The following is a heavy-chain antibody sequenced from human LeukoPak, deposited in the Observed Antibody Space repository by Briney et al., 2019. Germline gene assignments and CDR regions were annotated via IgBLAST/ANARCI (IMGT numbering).Heavy chain of an antibody. V-gene: IGHV4-4*07. CDR3: ARDERDYGDYEY. CDR1: GGSISSYY. D-gene: IGHD4-17*01. CDR2: IYTSGST. Sequence: PSETLSLTCTVSGGSISSYYWSWIRRPAGKGLEWIGRIYTSGSTNYNPSLKSRVTTSVDTSKNQFSLKLSSVTAADTAVYYCARDERDYGDYEYWGQGTLVTVSS. J-gene: IGHJ4*02.